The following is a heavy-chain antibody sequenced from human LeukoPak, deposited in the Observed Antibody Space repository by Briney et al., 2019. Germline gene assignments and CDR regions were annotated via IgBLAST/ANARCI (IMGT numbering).Heavy chain of an antibody. CDR3: ARTRRRYYYDSSGYYDLGY. Sequence: VASVKVSCKASGYTFTGYYMHWVRQAPGQGLERMGRINPNSGGTNYAQKFQGRVTMTRDTSISTAYMELSRLRSDDTAVYYCARTRRRYYYDSSGYYDLGYWGQGTLVTVSS. V-gene: IGHV1-2*06. CDR2: INPNSGGT. D-gene: IGHD3-22*01. J-gene: IGHJ4*02. CDR1: GYTFTGYY.